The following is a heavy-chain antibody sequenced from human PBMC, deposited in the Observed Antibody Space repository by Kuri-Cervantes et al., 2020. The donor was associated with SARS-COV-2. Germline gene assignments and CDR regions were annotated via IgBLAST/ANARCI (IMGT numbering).Heavy chain of an antibody. V-gene: IGHV1-2*04. J-gene: IGHJ4*02. CDR3: AGGEGVRGLMVMFQWRGAGPLDF. CDR1: GYTFTDYY. D-gene: IGHD3-10*01. Sequence: ASVKVSCKASGYTFTDYYMHWVRQAPGQGLEWMGWINPNSGGTNYAQKFQGWVAMTRDTSLSTAYMELSRLRSDDTAVYYFAGGEGVRGLMVMFQWRGAGPLDFWGQGTLVTVSS. CDR2: INPNSGGT.